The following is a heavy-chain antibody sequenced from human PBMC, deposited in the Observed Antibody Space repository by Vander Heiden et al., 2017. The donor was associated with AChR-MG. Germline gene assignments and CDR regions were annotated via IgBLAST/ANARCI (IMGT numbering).Heavy chain of an antibody. CDR2: IYSGGST. Sequence: EVQLVESGGGMVQPGGSLRLSCAASGFTVRRQYMSWVRQAPGKGLEWVSVIYSGGSTYYADSVKGRFTISRDNSKNTVYLQMNSLRVEDTAVYYCARGTTVTTSDYWCQGTLVTVSS. V-gene: IGHV3-66*01. D-gene: IGHD4-17*01. CDR3: ARGTTVTTSDY. J-gene: IGHJ4*02. CDR1: GFTVRRQY.